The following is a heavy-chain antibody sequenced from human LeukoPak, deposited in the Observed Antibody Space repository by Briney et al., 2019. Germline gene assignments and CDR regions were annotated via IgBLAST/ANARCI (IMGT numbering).Heavy chain of an antibody. Sequence: SETLSLTCTVSGGSLSSYYWSWIRQPPGKGLEWIGYIYYIGSTNYNPSLKSRVTISIDTSKNQFSLKLSSVTAADTAVYYCARDPRGYCSGGSCYDWFDPWGQGTLVTVSS. CDR1: GGSLSSYY. J-gene: IGHJ5*02. V-gene: IGHV4-59*01. D-gene: IGHD2-15*01. CDR3: ARDPRGYCSGGSCYDWFDP. CDR2: IYYIGST.